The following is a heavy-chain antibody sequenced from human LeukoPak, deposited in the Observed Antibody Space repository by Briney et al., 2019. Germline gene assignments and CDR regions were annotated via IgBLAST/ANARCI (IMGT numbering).Heavy chain of an antibody. Sequence: PETLSHTCTVSGGSLSSYYWRWIRQPAGKGLEWIGRIYTSGSTNYNPSLKSRVTMSVDTSKNQFSLKLSSVTAADTAVYYCAGFSRIIDYWGQGTLVTVSS. J-gene: IGHJ4*02. CDR3: AGFSRIIDY. V-gene: IGHV4-4*07. D-gene: IGHD3-16*01. CDR2: IYTSGST. CDR1: GGSLSSYY.